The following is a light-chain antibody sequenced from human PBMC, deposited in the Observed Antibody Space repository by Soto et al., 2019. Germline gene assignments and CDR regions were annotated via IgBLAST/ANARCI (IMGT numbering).Light chain of an antibody. CDR1: QDIRGA. J-gene: IGKJ5*01. V-gene: IGKV1-13*02. Sequence: AIQVTQSPSSQSAYVGDRVTITCRASQDIRGALAWYQQKPGKAPKLLIYDVSTLESGVPSRFSGSGSGTEFTLTISSLQPEDFGTYYCQQFNSYPITFGHGTRLEIK. CDR2: DVS. CDR3: QQFNSYPIT.